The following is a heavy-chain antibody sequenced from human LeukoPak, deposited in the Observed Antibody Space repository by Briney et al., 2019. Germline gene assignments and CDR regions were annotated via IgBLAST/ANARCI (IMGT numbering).Heavy chain of an antibody. CDR3: AKIDYYYYYYMDV. Sequence: SETLSLTCTVSGGSISSSSYYWGWIRQPPGKGLEWIGSIHYSGSTYYNPSLKSRVTISVDTSKNQFSLKLSSVTAADTAVYYCAKIDYYYYYYMDVWGKGTTVTVSS. V-gene: IGHV4-39*07. J-gene: IGHJ6*03. D-gene: IGHD2-21*01. CDR2: IHYSGST. CDR1: GGSISSSSYY.